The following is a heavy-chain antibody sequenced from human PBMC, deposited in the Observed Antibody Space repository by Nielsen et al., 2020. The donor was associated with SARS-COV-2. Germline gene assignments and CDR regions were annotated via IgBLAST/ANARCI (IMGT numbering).Heavy chain of an antibody. J-gene: IGHJ6*02. D-gene: IGHD1-1*01. CDR3: ASNGYPVHYYYYGMDV. Sequence: GESLKISCAASGFTFSSYSMNWVRQAPGKGLEWVSSISSSSSYTYYADSVKGRFTISRDNSKNTLYLQMNSLRAEDTAVYYCASNGYPVHYYYYGMDVWGQGTTVTVSS. CDR2: ISSSSSYT. CDR1: GFTFSSYS. V-gene: IGHV3-21*04.